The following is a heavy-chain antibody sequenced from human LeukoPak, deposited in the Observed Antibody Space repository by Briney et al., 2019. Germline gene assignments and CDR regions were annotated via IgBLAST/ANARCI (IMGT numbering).Heavy chain of an antibody. CDR2: ISGSGGST. Sequence: GGSLRLSCAASGFTLSSYARSWVRQAPGKGLEWVSAISGSGGSTYYADSVKGRFTISRDNSKNTLYLQMNSLRAEDTAVYYCAKGQGSSIVGATYPYWGQGTLVTVSS. D-gene: IGHD1-26*01. CDR3: AKGQGSSIVGATYPY. CDR1: GFTLSSYA. V-gene: IGHV3-23*01. J-gene: IGHJ4*02.